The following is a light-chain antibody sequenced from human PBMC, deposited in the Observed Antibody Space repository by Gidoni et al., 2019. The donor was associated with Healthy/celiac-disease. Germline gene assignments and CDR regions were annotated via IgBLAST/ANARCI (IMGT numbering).Light chain of an antibody. V-gene: IGLV3-19*01. CDR1: SLRSYY. J-gene: IGLJ1*01. Sequence: SSELTPDPAVSVALGPTLRITCQGDSLRSYYASWYQQKPGQAPVLVIYGKNNRPSGIPDRSSGSSSGNTASLTITGAQAEDEADYYCNSRDSSGNHLVFGTGTKVTVL. CDR2: GKN. CDR3: NSRDSSGNHLV.